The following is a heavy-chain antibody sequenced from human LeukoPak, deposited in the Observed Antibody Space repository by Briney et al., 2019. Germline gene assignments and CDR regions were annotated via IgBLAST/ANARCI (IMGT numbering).Heavy chain of an antibody. D-gene: IGHD3-16*01. CDR2: IWYDGSNK. V-gene: IGHV3-33*08. CDR3: AREAWRGTVGSLYYGMDV. Sequence: PGGSLRLSCEASGFTFSHFAMHWVRQAPGKGLEWVAVIWYDGSNKYYADSVKGRFTISRDNSKNTLYLQMNSLRAEDTAVYYCAREAWRGTVGSLYYGMDVWGQGTTVTVSS. CDR1: GFTFSHFA. J-gene: IGHJ6*02.